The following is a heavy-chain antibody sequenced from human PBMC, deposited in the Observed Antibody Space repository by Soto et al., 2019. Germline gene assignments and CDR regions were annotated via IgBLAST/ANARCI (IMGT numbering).Heavy chain of an antibody. CDR1: GFTFRSYW. D-gene: IGHD3-22*01. Sequence: GGSLRLSCSASGFTFRSYWMSWVRQAPGKGLEWVANIKQDGSEKYYVDSVKGRFTISRDNAKNSLCLQMNSLRAEDTAVYYCARELQVSSDYYYGMDVWGQGTTVTVSS. CDR2: IKQDGSEK. CDR3: ARELQVSSDYYYGMDV. J-gene: IGHJ6*02. V-gene: IGHV3-7*01.